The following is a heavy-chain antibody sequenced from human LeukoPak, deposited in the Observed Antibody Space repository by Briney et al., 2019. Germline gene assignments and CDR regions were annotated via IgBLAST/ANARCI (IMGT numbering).Heavy chain of an antibody. CDR3: ATDIRAVGDSRYFDY. CDR1: GFTFDDYG. V-gene: IGHV3-11*01. J-gene: IGHJ4*02. D-gene: IGHD3-16*01. Sequence: GGSLRLSCAASGFTFDDYGMSWIRQSPGKGLEWLSHIGGSGGDKNYADSVKGRFTISRDNAENSLYLQMNSLRIEDTAIYYCATDIRAVGDSRYFDYWGQGALVTVSS. CDR2: IGGSGGDK.